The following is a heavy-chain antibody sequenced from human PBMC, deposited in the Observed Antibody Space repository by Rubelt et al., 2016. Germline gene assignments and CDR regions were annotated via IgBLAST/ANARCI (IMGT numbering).Heavy chain of an antibody. CDR1: GFTFSSNS. CDR2: ISSSSNTI. V-gene: IGHV3-48*01. J-gene: IGHJ4*02. Sequence: GQLVESGGGLVQPGGSLRLSCAASGFTFSSNSMNWVRKAPGKGLEWVSYISSSSNTIYYADSVKGRFTISRDNAKDSLYLQMNSLRAEDTAVYYCARTGKGWGQGTLVTVSS. CDR3: ARTGKG.